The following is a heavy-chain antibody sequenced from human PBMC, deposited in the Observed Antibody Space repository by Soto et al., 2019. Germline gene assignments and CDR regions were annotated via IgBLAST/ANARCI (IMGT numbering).Heavy chain of an antibody. J-gene: IGHJ4*02. D-gene: IGHD3-3*01. Sequence: QITLNESGPTVVNPAQTLTLTCTISGFSLTTSGVGVGWIRQSPGKAPEWLALIYWDDDKRYSASLKSRLTITKDTSKNQGVLTMASVDPADTATYYCAHRILRTVFGLVTTTAIYFDFWGQGTPVVVSS. CDR3: AHRILRTVFGLVTTTAIYFDF. CDR2: IYWDDDK. CDR1: GFSLTTSGVG. V-gene: IGHV2-5*02.